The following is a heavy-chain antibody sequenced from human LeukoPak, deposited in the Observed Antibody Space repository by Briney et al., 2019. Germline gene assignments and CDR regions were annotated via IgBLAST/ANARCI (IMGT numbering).Heavy chain of an antibody. J-gene: IGHJ5*02. Sequence: GGSLRLSCEASGFTLSSYWMSWVRQAPGKGLEWVANIKTDGSEKYYVDSVNGRFTISRDNAKNSLYLQMNSLRAEDTAVYYCARDYTGYFPWGQGTLVTVSS. D-gene: IGHD3-9*01. CDR2: IKTDGSEK. V-gene: IGHV3-7*03. CDR1: GFTLSSYW. CDR3: ARDYTGYFP.